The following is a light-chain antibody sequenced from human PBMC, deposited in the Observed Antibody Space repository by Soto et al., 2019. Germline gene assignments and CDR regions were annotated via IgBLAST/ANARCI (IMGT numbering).Light chain of an antibody. CDR3: QPSYSTPV. V-gene: IGKV1-39*01. CDR1: QSISSY. CDR2: AAS. J-gene: IGKJ2*01. Sequence: DIQMTQSPSSLSASVGDRVTITCRASQSISSYLNWYQQKPGKAPKLLIYAASSLQSGVPSSFSGSGSGTDSTLTISSLQPEDFATYYCQPSYSTPVFGQGTQLEIK.